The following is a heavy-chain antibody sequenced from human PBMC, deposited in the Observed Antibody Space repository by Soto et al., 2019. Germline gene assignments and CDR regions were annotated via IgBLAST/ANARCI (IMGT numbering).Heavy chain of an antibody. V-gene: IGHV4-39*01. CDR2: IYYSGST. CDR3: ARLYDFWSGYSDFDY. Sequence: PSETLSLTCTVSGGSISSSSYYWGWILHPPGKGLEWIGSIYYSGSTYYNPSLKSRVTISVDTSKNQFSLKLSSVTAADTAVYYCARLYDFWSGYSDFDYWGQGTLVTVSS. D-gene: IGHD3-3*01. CDR1: GGSISSSSYY. J-gene: IGHJ4*02.